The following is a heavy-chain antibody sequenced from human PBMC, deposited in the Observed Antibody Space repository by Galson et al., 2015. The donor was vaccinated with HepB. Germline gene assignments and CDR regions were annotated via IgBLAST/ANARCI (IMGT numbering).Heavy chain of an antibody. CDR1: GYTFTSYY. D-gene: IGHD3-22*01. CDR2: INPSGGST. CDR3: AREAGYYYDSSGYLFDP. Sequence: SVKVSCKASGYTFTSYYMHWVRQAPGQGLEWMGIINPSGGSTSYAQKFQGRVAMTRDTSTSTVYMELSSLRSEDTAVYYCAREAGYYYDSSGYLFDPWGQGTLVTVSS. J-gene: IGHJ5*02. V-gene: IGHV1-46*01.